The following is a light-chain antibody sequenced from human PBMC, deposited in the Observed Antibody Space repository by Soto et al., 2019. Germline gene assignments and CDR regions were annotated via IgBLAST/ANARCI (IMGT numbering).Light chain of an antibody. CDR3: CSYAGSYSWV. Sequence: QSALTQPRSVSGSPGQSVTISCTGTSSDVGGYNYVSWYQQHPGKAPKLMIYDVNERPSGIPDRFSGSKSGNTASLTISGLKAEDEAGYYCCSYAGSYSWVFGGGPKLTVL. CDR1: SSDVGGYNY. V-gene: IGLV2-11*01. CDR2: DVN. J-gene: IGLJ3*02.